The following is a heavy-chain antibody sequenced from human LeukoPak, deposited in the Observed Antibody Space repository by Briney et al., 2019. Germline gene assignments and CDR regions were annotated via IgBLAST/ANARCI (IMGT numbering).Heavy chain of an antibody. V-gene: IGHV1-3*01. CDR2: INAGNGNT. Sequence: ASVKVSCKASGYTFTSYAMHWVRQAPGQRLEWMGWINAGNGNTKYSQKFQGRVTITRDTSASTAYMELSSLRSEDTAVYYCARPSWYYDSSGYDYWGQGTLVTVS. CDR1: GYTFTSYA. D-gene: IGHD3-22*01. CDR3: ARPSWYYDSSGYDY. J-gene: IGHJ4*02.